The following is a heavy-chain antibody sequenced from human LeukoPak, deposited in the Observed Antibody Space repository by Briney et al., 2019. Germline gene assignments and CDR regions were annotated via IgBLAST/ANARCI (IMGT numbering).Heavy chain of an antibody. CDR3: ARLNYYDTSGYYSTFDY. CDR2: IYTSGST. J-gene: IGHJ4*02. D-gene: IGHD3-22*01. V-gene: IGHV4-4*07. Sequence: SETLSLTCTVSGGSISSYYWSWIRQPAGKGLEWIGRIYTSGSTNYNPTLKSRVTISVDTSKNQFSLKLSSVTAADTAVYYCARLNYYDTSGYYSTFDYWGQGTLVTVSS. CDR1: GGSISSYY.